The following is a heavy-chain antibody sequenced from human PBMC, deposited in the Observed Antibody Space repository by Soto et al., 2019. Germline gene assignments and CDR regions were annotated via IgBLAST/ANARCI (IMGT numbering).Heavy chain of an antibody. Sequence: QVQLQESGPGLVKPSQTLSLTCTVSGGSINSDAYYWNWIRQSPGNGLEWIGYIYYTGRTYYNPSLKSRVTMSIDTSKNPFSLRLTSVTAEDTDVYYCARDGGYSNAYGSRYYFDYWGQGTLVTVSS. CDR3: ARDGGYSNAYGSRYYFDY. CDR2: IYYTGRT. J-gene: IGHJ4*02. V-gene: IGHV4-31*03. CDR1: GGSINSDAYY. D-gene: IGHD3-16*01.